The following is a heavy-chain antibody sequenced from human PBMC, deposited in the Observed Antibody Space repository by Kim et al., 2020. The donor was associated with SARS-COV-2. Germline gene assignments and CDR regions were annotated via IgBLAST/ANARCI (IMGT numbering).Heavy chain of an antibody. V-gene: IGHV4-61*02. CDR3: AREVSSGGSCYLGPDYQSNWFDP. D-gene: IGHD2-15*01. CDR1: GGSISSGSYY. CDR2: IYTSGST. Sequence: SETLSLTCTVSGGSISSGSYYWSWIRQPAGKGLEWIGRIYTSGSTNYNPSLKSRVTISVDTSKNQFSLKLSSVTAADTAVYYCAREVSSGGSCYLGPDYQSNWFDPWGQGTLVTVSS. J-gene: IGHJ5*02.